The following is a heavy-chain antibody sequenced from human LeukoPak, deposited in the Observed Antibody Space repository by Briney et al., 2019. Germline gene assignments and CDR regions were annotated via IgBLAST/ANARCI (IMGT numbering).Heavy chain of an antibody. V-gene: IGHV3-21*01. D-gene: IGHD2-8*01. CDR3: ARGAVGVGSNSRGWFDP. CDR2: ISTSSSYI. CDR1: GFTFNRYN. J-gene: IGHJ5*02. Sequence: GGSLRLSCAASGFTFNRYNMNWVRRAPGKGLEWVSSISTSSSYIYYADSVRGRFTISRDNAKNSLYLQMNSLRAEDTAVYSCARGAVGVGSNSRGWFDPWGQGTLVTVSS.